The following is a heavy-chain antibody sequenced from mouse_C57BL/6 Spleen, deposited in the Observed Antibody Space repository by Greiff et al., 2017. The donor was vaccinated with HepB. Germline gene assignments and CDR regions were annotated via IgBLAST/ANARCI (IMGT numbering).Heavy chain of an antibody. Sequence: QVQLKESGAELVRPGASVKLSCKASGYTFTDYYINWVKQRPGQGLEWIARIYPGSGNTYYNEKFKGKATLTAEKSSSTAYMQLSSLTSEDSAVYFCAIYDYVAYWGQGTLVTVSA. D-gene: IGHD2-4*01. CDR2: IYPGSGNT. CDR3: AIYDYVAY. J-gene: IGHJ3*01. CDR1: GYTFTDYY. V-gene: IGHV1-76*01.